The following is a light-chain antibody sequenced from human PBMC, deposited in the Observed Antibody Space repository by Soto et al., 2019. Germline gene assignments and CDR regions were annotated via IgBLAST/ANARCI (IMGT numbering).Light chain of an antibody. CDR2: GAS. Sequence: IVMTQSPATLSVSPGERATLSCRASQTIDNKLAWYQQRPGQAPRLLIYGASIRATGIPARFSGSGSGTEFTLTISGLQSEAFGVYYCQQYKDWRTFGQGTNVDIK. J-gene: IGKJ1*01. CDR3: QQYKDWRT. CDR1: QTIDNK. V-gene: IGKV3-15*01.